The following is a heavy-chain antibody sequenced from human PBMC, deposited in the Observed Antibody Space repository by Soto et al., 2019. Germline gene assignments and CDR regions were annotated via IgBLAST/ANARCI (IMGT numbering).Heavy chain of an antibody. CDR1: GYSFTSYW. V-gene: IGHV5-51*01. J-gene: IGHJ5*02. Sequence: PGESLKISCKGSGYSFTSYWIGWVRQMPGKGLEWMGIIYPGDSDTRYSPSFQGQVTISADKSISTAYLQWSSLKASDTAMYYCARAMGGVTGTTRWFDPWGQGTLVTVS. D-gene: IGHD1-7*01. CDR3: ARAMGGVTGTTRWFDP. CDR2: IYPGDSDT.